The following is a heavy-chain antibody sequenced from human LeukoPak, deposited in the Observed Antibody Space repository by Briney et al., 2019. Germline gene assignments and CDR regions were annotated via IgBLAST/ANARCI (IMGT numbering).Heavy chain of an antibody. Sequence: GSLRLSCAASGFTFSSYGMHWVRQAPGKGLEWVAFIRYDGSNKYYADSVKGRFTISRDNSKNTLYLQMNSLRAEDTAVYYCASRAGSSSWYSYFQHWGQGTLVTVSS. J-gene: IGHJ1*01. CDR2: IRYDGSNK. V-gene: IGHV3-30*02. D-gene: IGHD6-13*01. CDR3: ASRAGSSSWYSYFQH. CDR1: GFTFSSYG.